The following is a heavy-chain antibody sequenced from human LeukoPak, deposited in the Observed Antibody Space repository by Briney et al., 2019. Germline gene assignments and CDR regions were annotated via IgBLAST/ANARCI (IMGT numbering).Heavy chain of an antibody. CDR2: MYHTGST. CDR3: ARNPTVGANRWFDY. J-gene: IGHJ4*02. V-gene: IGHV4-38-2*02. CDR1: GYSMSSGYY. Sequence: SETLSLTCSVSGYSMSSGYYWGWIRQPPERGLEWIGSMYHTGSTYHNPSLKSRVTISVDMSKNQFSLKLTSVTAADTAIYYCARNPTVGANRWFDYWGQGTLVTVSS. D-gene: IGHD1-26*01.